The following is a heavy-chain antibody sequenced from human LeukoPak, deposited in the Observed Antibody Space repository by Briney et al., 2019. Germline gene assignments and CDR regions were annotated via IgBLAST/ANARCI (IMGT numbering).Heavy chain of an antibody. Sequence: PGGSLRLSCAASEFIVSINYMTWVRQAPGKGLEWVSLIYSRGDTKYADSVKGRFTISRDNSKNTLYLQMNSLRAEDTAVYYCAKLHPDCSGGSCYRSYFDYWGQGTLVTVSS. CDR3: AKLHPDCSGGSCYRSYFDY. J-gene: IGHJ4*02. D-gene: IGHD2-15*01. CDR1: EFIVSINY. V-gene: IGHV3-53*01. CDR2: IYSRGDT.